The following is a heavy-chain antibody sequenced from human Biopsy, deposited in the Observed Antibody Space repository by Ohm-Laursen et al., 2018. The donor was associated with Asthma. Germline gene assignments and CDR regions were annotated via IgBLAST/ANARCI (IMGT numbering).Heavy chain of an antibody. CDR1: GGSISSDY. V-gene: IGHV4-59*01. CDR2: IYNSGNT. Sequence: GTLSLTCTVSGGSISSDYWSWLRQSPGKGLEWIGYIYNSGNTNYNPSLKSRVTISLDTSKNHFSLRLSFVTAADTAVYFCARGQGRGIQLWSLDPWGQGILVTVSS. CDR3: ARGQGRGIQLWSLDP. J-gene: IGHJ5*02. D-gene: IGHD5-18*01.